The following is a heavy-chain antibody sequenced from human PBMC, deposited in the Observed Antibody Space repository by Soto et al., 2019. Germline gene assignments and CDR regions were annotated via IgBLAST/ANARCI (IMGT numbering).Heavy chain of an antibody. V-gene: IGHV4-59*01. CDR1: GGSISSYD. Sequence: SETLSLTCTVSGGSISSYDWSWIRQPPGKGLEWIGYIYYSGSTNYNPSLKSRVTISVDTSKNQFSLKLSSVTAADTAVYYCARAGYGSGSYQPAFDYWGQRTLVTVS. CDR2: IYYSGST. J-gene: IGHJ4*02. CDR3: ARAGYGSGSYQPAFDY. D-gene: IGHD3-10*01.